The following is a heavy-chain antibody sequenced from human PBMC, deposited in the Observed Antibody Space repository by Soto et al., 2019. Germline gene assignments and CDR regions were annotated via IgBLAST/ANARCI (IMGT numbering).Heavy chain of an antibody. D-gene: IGHD1-1*01. CDR2: ISDSGGAT. J-gene: IGHJ4*03. Sequence: EVQLLESGGGLVQPGGSLRLSCAASGFTFSTYAMSWVRQAPGEGLEWVSTISDSGGATYYADSVKGRFTISRDNSKNTLYLQMNSLSAEDTAVYYFSKALTSAGCSKNDVWGQGTLVTVSS. CDR1: GFTFSTYA. CDR3: SKALTSAGCSKNDV. V-gene: IGHV3-23*01.